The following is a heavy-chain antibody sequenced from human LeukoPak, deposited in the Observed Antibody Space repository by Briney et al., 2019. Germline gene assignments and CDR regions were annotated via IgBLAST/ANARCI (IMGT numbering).Heavy chain of an antibody. Sequence: GASVKVSCKASGYTFTSYYMHWVRQAPGQGLEWMGIINPSGGSTSYAQKFQGRVTMTRDTSTSTVYMELSSLRSEDTAVYYCAREEIAAAGWGWFDPWGQGTLVTVSS. J-gene: IGHJ5*02. CDR2: INPSGGST. V-gene: IGHV1-46*01. CDR1: GYTFTSYY. CDR3: AREEIAAAGWGWFDP. D-gene: IGHD6-13*01.